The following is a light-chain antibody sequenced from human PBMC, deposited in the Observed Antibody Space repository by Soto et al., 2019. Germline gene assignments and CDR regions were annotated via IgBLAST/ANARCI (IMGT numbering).Light chain of an antibody. V-gene: IGKV3-20*01. J-gene: IGKJ1*01. CDR2: GAS. CDR1: QSISSTH. Sequence: EIVLTQSPDTLSLSPGERATLSCRASQSISSTHLVWYQQEPGQAPSLLIFGASSRATGIPDRFSGSGSGTDFTLTISGLEPEDFAVYYCQQYGSSPGTFGQGTKVDIK. CDR3: QQYGSSPGT.